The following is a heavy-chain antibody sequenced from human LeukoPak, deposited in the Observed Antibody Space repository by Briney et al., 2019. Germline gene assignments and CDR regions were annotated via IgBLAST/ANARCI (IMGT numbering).Heavy chain of an antibody. J-gene: IGHJ4*02. D-gene: IGHD5-18*01. CDR3: ARAVLLGTDFDY. CDR1: GDIFSNFG. V-gene: IGHV1-69*13. CDR2: IIPTFGTT. Sequence: ASVKVSCKASGDIFSNFGFNWVRQAPGQGLEWMGGIIPTFGTTHYTEKFQGRVTITADESTSTAYMELTSLRSEDTAVYYCARAVLLGTDFDYWGQGTLVTISS.